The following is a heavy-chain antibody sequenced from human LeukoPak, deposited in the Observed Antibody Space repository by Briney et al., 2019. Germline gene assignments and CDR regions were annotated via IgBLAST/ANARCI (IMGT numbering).Heavy chain of an antibody. J-gene: IGHJ4*02. CDR2: IWYDGSNK. V-gene: IGHV3-33*08. CDR1: GFTFSTYA. CDR3: ARDSSYCSISSCFFSGYFDS. D-gene: IGHD2-2*01. Sequence: GMSLRLSCAASGFTFSTYAMHWVRQAPGKGLEWVADIWYDGSNKYYADSVKGRFTISRDNSKNTVYLQMNSLRTEDTAVYYCARDSSYCSISSCFFSGYFDSWGQGTPVTVSS.